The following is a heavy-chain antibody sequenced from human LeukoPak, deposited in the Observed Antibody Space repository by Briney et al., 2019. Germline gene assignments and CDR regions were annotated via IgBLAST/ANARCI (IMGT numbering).Heavy chain of an antibody. CDR3: ARIILLRRGGYMDV. Sequence: SETLCLTCAVSGGSISSSSYYWGWNRQPPGKGLEWIVSIYYSGSTYYNPSLKSRVTISVDTSKNQFSLKLSSVTAADTAVYYCARIILLRRGGYMDVWGKGTTVTVSS. CDR1: GGSISSSSYY. CDR2: IYYSGST. J-gene: IGHJ6*03. V-gene: IGHV4-39*07. D-gene: IGHD3-10*01.